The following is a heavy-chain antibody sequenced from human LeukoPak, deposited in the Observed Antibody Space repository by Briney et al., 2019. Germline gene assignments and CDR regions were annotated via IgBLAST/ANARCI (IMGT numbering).Heavy chain of an antibody. D-gene: IGHD1-26*01. CDR3: ARTLIVGATRTDY. Sequence: SVKVSCKASGGTFSSYAISWVRQAPGQGLEWMGRIIPIFGTANYAQKFQGRVTITTDESTSTAYMELSSLRSEDTAVYYCARTLIVGATRTDYWGQGTLVTVSS. CDR1: GGTFSSYA. J-gene: IGHJ4*02. CDR2: IIPIFGTA. V-gene: IGHV1-69*05.